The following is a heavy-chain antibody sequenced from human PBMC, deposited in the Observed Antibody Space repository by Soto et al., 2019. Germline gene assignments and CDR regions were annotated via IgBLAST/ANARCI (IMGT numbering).Heavy chain of an antibody. D-gene: IGHD2-15*01. J-gene: IGHJ6*03. V-gene: IGHV4-34*01. CDR1: GGSFSGYY. CDR3: ARRNIVVVVAATDYYMDV. CDR2: INHSGST. Sequence: SETLSLTCAVYGGSFSGYYWSWIRQPPGKGLEWIGEINHSGSTNYNPSLKSRVTISVDTSKNQFSLKLSSVTAADTAVYYCARRNIVVVVAATDYYMDVWGKGTTVTVS.